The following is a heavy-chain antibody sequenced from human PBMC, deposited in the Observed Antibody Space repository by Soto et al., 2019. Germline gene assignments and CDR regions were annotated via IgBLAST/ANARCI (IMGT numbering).Heavy chain of an antibody. J-gene: IGHJ2*01. CDR1: GFTFTNAW. D-gene: IGHD2-2*01. CDR2: IKSITDGGTT. CDR3: VTRDADKPRRYFDL. Sequence: EVQLVESGGGLVEPGGSLRLSCAASGFTFTNAWMNWIRQAPGKGLEWVGRIKSITDGGTTDFAAPVKGRFTISRDDSNNTVDLQMNSLKTEDTAVYYCVTRDADKPRRYFDLWGRGTLVTVSS. V-gene: IGHV3-15*01.